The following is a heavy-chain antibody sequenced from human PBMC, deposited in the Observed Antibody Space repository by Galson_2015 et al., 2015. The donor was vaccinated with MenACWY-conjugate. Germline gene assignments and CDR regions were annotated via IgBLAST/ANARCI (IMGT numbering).Heavy chain of an antibody. CDR3: ARDPYPYVDFWTAHFYFDY. J-gene: IGHJ4*02. V-gene: IGHV1-18*01. Sequence: QSGAEVKKPGASVKVSCKTSGYMFANYGIRWVRQAPGQGLKWVGWISVYSGNTNYAEKFQDRVTMTTDSSTSTAYLELRSLRSDDTAVYYCARDPYPYVDFWTAHFYFDYWGQGTLVTVSS. CDR1: GYMFANYG. CDR2: ISVYSGNT. D-gene: IGHD3/OR15-3a*01.